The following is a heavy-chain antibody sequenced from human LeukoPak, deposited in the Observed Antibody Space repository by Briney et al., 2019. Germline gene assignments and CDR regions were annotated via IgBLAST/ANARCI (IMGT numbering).Heavy chain of an antibody. J-gene: IGHJ5*02. CDR1: GFTFSSYG. V-gene: IGHV3-30*18. CDR2: LSYDGTNE. D-gene: IGHD3-22*01. CDR3: AKAGPRYYDSSGWFDP. Sequence: GRSLRLSCAASGFTFSSYGMHWVRQAPGKGLEWVAVLSYDGTNEYYADSVKGRFTISRGNSKNTLYLQMNSLRAEDTAVYYCAKAGPRYYDSSGWFDPWGQGTLVTVSS.